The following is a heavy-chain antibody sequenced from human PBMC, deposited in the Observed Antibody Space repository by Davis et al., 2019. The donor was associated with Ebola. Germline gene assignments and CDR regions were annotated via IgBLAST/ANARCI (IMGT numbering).Heavy chain of an antibody. D-gene: IGHD5-18*01. CDR1: GGSITSNDYY. CDR3: ARAMVTMVSFAFDI. CDR2: FYYSDTT. V-gene: IGHV4-39*01. J-gene: IGHJ3*02. Sequence: MPGGSLRLSCTVSGGSITSNDYYWGWIRQSPGEGLEWIGTFYYSDTTFYNPSLKSRITVSVDPSKNQFSLKLNSATAADTAVYYCARAMVTMVSFAFDIWGQGTVVTVSS.